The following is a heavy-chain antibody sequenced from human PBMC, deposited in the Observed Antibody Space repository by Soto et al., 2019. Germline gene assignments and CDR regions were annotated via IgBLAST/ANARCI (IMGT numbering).Heavy chain of an antibody. CDR3: AKGGIAARPFDY. CDR1: GFTFSSYA. Sequence: PGGSLRFFCAASGFTFSSYAMSWVRQAPGKGLEWVSAISGSGGSTYYADPVKGRFTISRDNSKNTLYLQMNSLRAEDTAVYYCAKGGIAARPFDYWGQGTLVTVSS. V-gene: IGHV3-23*01. D-gene: IGHD6-6*01. J-gene: IGHJ4*02. CDR2: ISGSGGST.